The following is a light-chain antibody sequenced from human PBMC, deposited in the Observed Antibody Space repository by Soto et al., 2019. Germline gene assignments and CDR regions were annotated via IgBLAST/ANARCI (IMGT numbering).Light chain of an antibody. CDR3: QQRSNWPPST. CDR2: DAS. CDR1: QSVSSY. V-gene: IGKV3-11*01. Sequence: EIVLTQSPATLSLSPGERATLSCKASQSVSSYLAWYQQKPGQAPRLLIYDASNRATGIPARFSGSGSGTDFTLTISSLEPEDLAVYYGQQRSNWPPSTFGGGTKVEIK. J-gene: IGKJ4*01.